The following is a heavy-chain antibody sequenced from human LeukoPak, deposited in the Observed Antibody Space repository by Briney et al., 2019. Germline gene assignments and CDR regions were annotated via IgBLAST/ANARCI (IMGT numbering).Heavy chain of an antibody. V-gene: IGHV3-7*01. CDR3: ARIGYSSSSLDY. J-gene: IGHJ4*02. CDR1: GFRFINYW. Sequence: GGSLRLSCAASGFRFINYWMSWVRQAPGKGLEWVANIKQDGSEKDYEDSMKGRFTISRDNAKNSVYLQVNSLRAEDTAVYYCARIGYSSSSLDYWGQGTPVTVSS. D-gene: IGHD6-13*01. CDR2: IKQDGSEK.